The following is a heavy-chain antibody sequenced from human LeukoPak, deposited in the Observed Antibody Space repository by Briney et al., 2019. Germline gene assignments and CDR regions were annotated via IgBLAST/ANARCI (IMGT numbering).Heavy chain of an antibody. V-gene: IGHV3-7*01. J-gene: IGHJ4*02. CDR1: AFTFSDYW. CDR2: IKQDGSEK. CDR3: ARVGYCSATSCYWRAFDY. D-gene: IGHD2-2*01. Sequence: PGGSLRLSCAASAFTFSDYWMSWVRQAPGKGLEWVANIKQDGSEKYFVDSVKGRFTISRDNTKNSLYLQMNSLRAEDTAVYYCARVGYCSATSCYWRAFDYWGQGTLVTVSS.